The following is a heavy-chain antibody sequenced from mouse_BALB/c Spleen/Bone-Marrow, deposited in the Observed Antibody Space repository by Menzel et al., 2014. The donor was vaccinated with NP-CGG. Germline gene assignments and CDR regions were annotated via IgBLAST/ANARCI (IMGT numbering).Heavy chain of an antibody. V-gene: IGHV7-3*02. CDR3: ARDINYDIYWYFDV. CDR2: IRNKAKGYTS. D-gene: IGHD2-4*01. J-gene: IGHJ1*01. Sequence: EVKLQESGGGLVQPGGSLRLSCATSGFTFTDYYMSWVRQPPGKALEWLGFIRNKAKGYTSENSASVKGRFTISRGNSQSILYLQMNTLRAEDSATYYCARDINYDIYWYFDVWGAGTTVTVSS. CDR1: GFTFTDYY.